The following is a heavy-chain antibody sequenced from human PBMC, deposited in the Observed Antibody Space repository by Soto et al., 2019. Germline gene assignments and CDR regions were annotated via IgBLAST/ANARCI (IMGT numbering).Heavy chain of an antibody. D-gene: IGHD6-13*01. V-gene: IGHV3-30*18. Sequence: LRLSCGASGCTFSSYGMHWVRQAPGNGLEWVAVISYDGSNKYYADSVKGRFTISRDNSKNTLYLQMNSLRAEDTAVYYCAKVLRGIAAAAADAFYIWGQGTMVTVSS. CDR1: GCTFSSYG. CDR3: AKVLRGIAAAAADAFYI. CDR2: ISYDGSNK. J-gene: IGHJ3*02.